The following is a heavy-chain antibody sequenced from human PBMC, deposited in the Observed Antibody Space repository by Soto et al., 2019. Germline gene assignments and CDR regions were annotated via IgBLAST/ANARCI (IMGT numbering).Heavy chain of an antibody. Sequence: HPGGSLRLSCAASGFTVSSNYMSWVRQAPGKGLEWVSVIYSGGSTYYADSVKGRFTISRDNSKNTLYLQMNSLRAEDTAVYYCARTNYDILTGYYLRSPDYYYYYGMDVWGQGTTVNVSS. D-gene: IGHD3-9*01. CDR3: ARTNYDILTGYYLRSPDYYYYYGMDV. J-gene: IGHJ6*02. CDR1: GFTVSSNY. V-gene: IGHV3-53*01. CDR2: IYSGGST.